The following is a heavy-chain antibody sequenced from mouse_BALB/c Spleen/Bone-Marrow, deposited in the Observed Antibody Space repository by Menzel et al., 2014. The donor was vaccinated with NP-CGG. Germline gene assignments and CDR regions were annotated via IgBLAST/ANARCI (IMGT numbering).Heavy chain of an antibody. D-gene: IGHD4-1*01. CDR1: GFSLSTSGMG. V-gene: IGHV8-8*01. J-gene: IGHJ1*01. Sequence: QVTLKVSGPRILQPSQTLSLTCSFSGFSLSTSGMGVGWIRQPSGKGLEWLANIWRDDVKRYNPVLKSGPIISKDTSSSQVFLKIASVDTADTATYYGARIGGSLTGTWYFDVWGAGTTVTVSS. CDR2: IWRDDVK. CDR3: ARIGGSLTGTWYFDV.